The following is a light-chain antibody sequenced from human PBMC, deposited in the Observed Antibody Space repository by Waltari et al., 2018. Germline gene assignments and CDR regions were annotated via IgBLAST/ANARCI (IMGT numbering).Light chain of an antibody. CDR1: QIFSTIS. CDR2: VAS. CDR3: QQYDGIVLT. Sequence: ELVLTPSRGTLSLSPGERATLPCRASQIFSTISLRWYQQKPGQAPRRLIFVASNRAPGIPDRFSGSGSGTDFTLTISRLEPEDFAVYYCQQYDGIVLTFGGGTKVEI. V-gene: IGKV3-20*01. J-gene: IGKJ4*01.